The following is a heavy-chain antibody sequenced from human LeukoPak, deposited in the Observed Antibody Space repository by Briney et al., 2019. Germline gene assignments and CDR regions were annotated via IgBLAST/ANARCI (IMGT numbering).Heavy chain of an antibody. CDR2: IYYSRNT. CDR3: ARDGAMGELIF. D-gene: IGHD1-26*01. Sequence: SETLSLTCTVSGVSLSSDDCSWIRQPPGKGVEWVGYIYYSRNTNYTPSLKSRVTISVDTSKNQFSLKLSSVTAADTGVYYCARDGAMGELIFWGQGTLVTVSS. CDR1: GVSLSSDD. V-gene: IGHV4-59*01. J-gene: IGHJ4*02.